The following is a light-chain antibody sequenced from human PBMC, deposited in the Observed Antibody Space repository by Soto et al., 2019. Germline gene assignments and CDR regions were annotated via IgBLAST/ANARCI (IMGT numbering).Light chain of an antibody. J-gene: IGKJ1*01. CDR2: KAS. CDR3: QQYNNYEWT. Sequence: DIQMTQSPSTLSASVGDRVTITCRASQTISSWLAWYQQKPGKAPKLLIYKASTVKSGVPSRFSGSGSGTEFTLTISSLQPDDSAIYYCQQYNNYEWTFGQGTRWIS. CDR1: QTISSW. V-gene: IGKV1-5*03.